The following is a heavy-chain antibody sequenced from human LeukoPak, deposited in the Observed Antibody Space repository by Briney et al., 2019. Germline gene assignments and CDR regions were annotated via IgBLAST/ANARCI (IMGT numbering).Heavy chain of an antibody. Sequence: GGSLRLSCAASGFSFSSYAMSWVRQAPGKGLEWVSTISRSGSSTFYADSVKGRFTISRDDSKNTLYLQMHSLRAEDTAVFYCAKNCGGTRYSDFDCWGQGTLVTVSS. J-gene: IGHJ4*02. CDR2: ISRSGSST. D-gene: IGHD2-21*02. V-gene: IGHV3-23*01. CDR3: AKNCGGTRYSDFDC. CDR1: GFSFSSYA.